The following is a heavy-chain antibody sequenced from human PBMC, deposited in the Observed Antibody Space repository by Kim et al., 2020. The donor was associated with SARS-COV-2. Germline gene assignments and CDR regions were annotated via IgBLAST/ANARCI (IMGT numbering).Heavy chain of an antibody. CDR1: GFTFSSYG. D-gene: IGHD6-13*01. CDR2: INAGGGNT. Sequence: GGSLRLSCAASGFTFSSYGMTWVRQAPGKGLEWVSAINAGGGNTYYADSVKGRFTISRDNSKNTLYLQMNSLRAEDTAVYYCAKDQIGVAASIDWGQGTLGTVSS. J-gene: IGHJ1*01. V-gene: IGHV3-23*01. CDR3: AKDQIGVAASID.